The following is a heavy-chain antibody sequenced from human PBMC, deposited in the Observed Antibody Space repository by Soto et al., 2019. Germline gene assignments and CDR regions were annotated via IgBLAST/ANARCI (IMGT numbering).Heavy chain of an antibody. CDR1: GYTFIDYY. J-gene: IGHJ6*02. CDR3: SRNSENTPHHYGLDV. V-gene: IGHV1-2*04. Sequence: QVQLVQSGAAVKKPGASVKVSCKASGYTFIDYYLHWVRQAPGQGLEWMVWIDPGNGGTNYAQKFQGWVTMTRDTSITTAYRELSRLTSDDTAVYFCSRNSENTPHHYGLDVWGQGTTVIV. D-gene: IGHD1-26*01. CDR2: IDPGNGGT.